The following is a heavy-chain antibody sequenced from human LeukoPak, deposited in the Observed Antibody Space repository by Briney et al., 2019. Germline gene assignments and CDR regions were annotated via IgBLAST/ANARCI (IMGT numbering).Heavy chain of an antibody. CDR2: IYYSGST. V-gene: IGHV4-59*01. Sequence: PSETLSLTCTVSGGSISSYYWSWIRQPPGKGLEWIGYIYYSGSTNYNPSLKSRVTISVDTSKNQFSLKLSSVTAADTAVYYCARVDTAIGVYYFDYWGQGTLVTVSS. D-gene: IGHD5-18*01. J-gene: IGHJ4*02. CDR3: ARVDTAIGVYYFDY. CDR1: GGSISSYY.